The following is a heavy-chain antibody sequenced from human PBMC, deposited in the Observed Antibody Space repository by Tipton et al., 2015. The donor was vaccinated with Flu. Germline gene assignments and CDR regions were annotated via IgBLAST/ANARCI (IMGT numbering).Heavy chain of an antibody. CDR1: SGSIRSTNYF. CDR2: IYPTGTT. CDR3: ARLSYYDVDLKNFYFDY. J-gene: IGHJ4*02. Sequence: TLSLTCIVSSGSIRSTNYFCAWIRQPPGKRLELIGSIYPTGTTYYNPSLKSRVTISVDTSKSQFSLMLKSVTAADTAVYYCARLSYYDVDLKNFYFDYWGQGALVTVSS. D-gene: IGHD3-10*02. V-gene: IGHV4-39*01.